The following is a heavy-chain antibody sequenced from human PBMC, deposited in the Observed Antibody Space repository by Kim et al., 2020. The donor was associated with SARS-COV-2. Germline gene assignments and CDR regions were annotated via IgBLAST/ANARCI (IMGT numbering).Heavy chain of an antibody. CDR1: KSFFEDFG. Sequence: GGSLRLSCHLSKSFFEDFGISGLVLSAETGVEWIACNNWDGEDKGDGGSVEGRFTISRDNAKNSLYLQMNSLRAEDTALYHCVRGHYGDYYGMDVWGQGTTVTVSS. D-gene: IGHD4-17*01. CDR2: NNWDGEDK. CDR3: VRGHYGDYYGMDV. V-gene: IGHV3-20*01. J-gene: IGHJ6*02.